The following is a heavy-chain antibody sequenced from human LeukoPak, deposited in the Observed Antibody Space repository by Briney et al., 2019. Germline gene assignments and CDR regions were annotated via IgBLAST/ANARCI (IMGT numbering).Heavy chain of an antibody. CDR1: GFTFSSYA. D-gene: IGHD6-13*01. J-gene: IGHJ4*02. Sequence: GGSLRLSCAASGFTFSSYAMSWVRQAPGKGLEWVSTIIGRGGDTYYADSVKGRFTISRDTSKNTLYLQMKSLRAEDTAVYYCAKAWAAAGTFASWGQGTLVTVSS. CDR2: IIGRGGDT. CDR3: AKAWAAAGTFAS. V-gene: IGHV3-23*01.